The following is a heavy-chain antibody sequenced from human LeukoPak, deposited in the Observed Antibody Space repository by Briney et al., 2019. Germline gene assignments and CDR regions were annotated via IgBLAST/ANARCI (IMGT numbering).Heavy chain of an antibody. J-gene: IGHJ4*02. D-gene: IGHD6-6*01. V-gene: IGHV3-66*01. CDR1: GFTVSSNY. CDR3: ARESPPYSSSSGLDY. CDR2: IYSGGST. Sequence: PGGSLRLSCAASGFTVSSNYMSWVRQAPGKGLEWVSVIYSGGSTYYADSVKGRFTISRDNSKNTLYLQMNSLRAEDTAVYYCARESPPYSSSSGLDYWGQGTLVTVSS.